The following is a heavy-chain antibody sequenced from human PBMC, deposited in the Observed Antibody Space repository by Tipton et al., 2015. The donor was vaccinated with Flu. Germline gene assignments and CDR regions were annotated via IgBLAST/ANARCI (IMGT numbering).Heavy chain of an antibody. Sequence: QLVQSGAEVKKPGASVKVSCKASGYSFTSYNFNWVRQAPGQGLEWMGWISTYNGKTNYAQNLQGRVTMTTDTSTSTAYMELRSLVSDDTAVYYCARYSSSHSYGMDVWGQGTTVTVPS. D-gene: IGHD6-6*01. CDR2: ISTYNGKT. J-gene: IGHJ6*02. V-gene: IGHV1-18*01. CDR1: GYSFTSYN. CDR3: ARYSSSHSYGMDV.